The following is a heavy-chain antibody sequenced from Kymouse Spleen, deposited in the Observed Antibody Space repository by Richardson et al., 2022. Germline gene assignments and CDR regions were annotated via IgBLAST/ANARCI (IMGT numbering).Heavy chain of an antibody. Sequence: EVQLVESGGGVVRPGGSLRLSCAASGFTFDDYGMSWVRQAPGKGLEWVSGINWNGGSTGYADSVKGRFTISRDNAKNSLYLQMNSLRAEDTALYYCARDLGITGTTNYYYGMDVWGQGTTVTVSS. D-gene: IGHD1-7*01. CDR2: INWNGGST. CDR1: GFTFDDYG. V-gene: IGHV3-20*d01. J-gene: IGHJ6*02. CDR3: ARDLGITGTTNYYYGMDV.